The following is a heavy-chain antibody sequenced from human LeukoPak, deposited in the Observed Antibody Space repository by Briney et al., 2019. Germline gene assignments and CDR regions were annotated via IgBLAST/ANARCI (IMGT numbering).Heavy chain of an antibody. Sequence: ASVKVSCKASGYTFTSYAMNWVRQAPGQGLEWMGWINTNTGNPTYAQGFTGRFVFSLDTSVSTAYLQISSLKAEDTAVYYCARDISATVTYNWFDPWGQGTLVTVSS. V-gene: IGHV7-4-1*02. CDR1: GYTFTSYA. D-gene: IGHD4-17*01. CDR3: ARDISATVTYNWFDP. J-gene: IGHJ5*02. CDR2: INTNTGNP.